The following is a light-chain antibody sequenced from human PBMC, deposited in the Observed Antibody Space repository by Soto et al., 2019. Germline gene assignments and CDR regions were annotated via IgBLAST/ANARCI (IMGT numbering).Light chain of an antibody. J-gene: IGLJ1*01. CDR3: CSYTSSNSLI. CDR2: EGG. V-gene: IGLV2-14*02. Sequence: QSALTQPASVSASPGQSVTISCTGATSDVGTYDSVSWYQQYPGKAPKLIIYEGGKRPSGISSRFSGSKSANAASLNISGLQGDDEADYYCCSYTSSNSLIFGTGTKVTVL. CDR1: TSDVGTYDS.